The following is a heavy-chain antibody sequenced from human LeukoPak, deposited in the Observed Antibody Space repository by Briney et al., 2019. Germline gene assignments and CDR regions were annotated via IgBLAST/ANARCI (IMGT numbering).Heavy chain of an antibody. CDR1: GGSISSYY. CDR2: IYYSGST. J-gene: IGHJ4*02. CDR3: ARHGHLGIAVAGPTFDY. D-gene: IGHD6-19*01. Sequence: SETLSLTCTVSGGSISSYYWSWIRQPPGKGLEGMGYIYYSGSTNYNPSLKSRVTISVDTSKNQFSLKLSSVTAADTAVYYCARHGHLGIAVAGPTFDYWGQGTLVTVSS. V-gene: IGHV4-59*08.